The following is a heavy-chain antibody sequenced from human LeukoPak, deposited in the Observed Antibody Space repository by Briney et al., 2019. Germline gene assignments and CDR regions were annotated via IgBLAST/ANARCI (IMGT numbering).Heavy chain of an antibody. V-gene: IGHV3-53*01. CDR3: ARDGACSSTSCSPPYFDY. CDR2: IYSGGST. Sequence: QPGGSLRLSCAASGFTVSSNYMSWVRQAPGKGLEWVSVIYSGGSTYYADSVKGRFTISRDNAKNSLYLQMNSLRAEDTAVYYCARDGACSSTSCSPPYFDYWGQGTLVTVSS. CDR1: GFTVSSNY. D-gene: IGHD2-2*01. J-gene: IGHJ4*02.